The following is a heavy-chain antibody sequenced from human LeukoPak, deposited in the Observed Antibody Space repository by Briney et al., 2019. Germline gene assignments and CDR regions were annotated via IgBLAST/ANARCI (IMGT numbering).Heavy chain of an antibody. CDR2: ISASGDRT. J-gene: IGHJ4*02. CDR3: TKRGRDWGPFDY. Sequence: GGSLRLSCVASGFIFSDYAMSWVRQSPGKGLEWVSSISASGDRTYYPDSVKGRLTISRDNSKNTLYLVMDSLRDEDTAVYYCTKRGRDWGPFDYWGQGTLVTVSS. D-gene: IGHD7-27*01. V-gene: IGHV3-23*01. CDR1: GFIFSDYA.